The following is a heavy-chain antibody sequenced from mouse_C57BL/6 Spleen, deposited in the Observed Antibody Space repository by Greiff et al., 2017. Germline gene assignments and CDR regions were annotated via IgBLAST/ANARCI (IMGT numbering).Heavy chain of an antibody. CDR1: GYSFTGYY. V-gene: IGHV1-42*01. CDR3: ARYGHFDY. J-gene: IGHJ2*01. CDR2: INPSTGGT. D-gene: IGHD1-1*02. Sequence: VQLQQSGPELVKPGASVKISCKASGYSFTGYYMNWVKQSPEKSLEWIGEINPSTGGTTYNQKFKAKATLTVDKSSSTAYMQLKSLTSEDSAVYYCARYGHFDYWGQGTTLTVSS.